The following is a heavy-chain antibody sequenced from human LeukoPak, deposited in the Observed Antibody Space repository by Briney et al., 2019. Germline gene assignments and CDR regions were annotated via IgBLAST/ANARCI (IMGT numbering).Heavy chain of an antibody. CDR2: INNDATRT. CDR3: ASDGAYAMAV. CDR1: GSAFSRSW. Sequence: GGSPRLSCAASGSAFSRSWIHWVRQAPGKGLVWVSHINNDATRTTYADSVRGRFTISRDNAKNTVSLQMNSLRAEDTAVYYCASDGAYAMAVWGQGTTVTVSS. J-gene: IGHJ6*02. V-gene: IGHV3-74*01. D-gene: IGHD1-26*01.